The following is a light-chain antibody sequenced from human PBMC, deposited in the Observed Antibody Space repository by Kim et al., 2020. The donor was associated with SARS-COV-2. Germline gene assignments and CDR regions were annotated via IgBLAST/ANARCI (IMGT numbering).Light chain of an antibody. CDR3: SSYSSSSIL. CDR1: SSDVGGYNY. CDR2: DVS. Sequence: PGQAISISCTGNSSDVGGYNYVSWYQQHPGKAPKLMIYDVSDRPSGVSNRFSGSKSGNTASLTISGLQAEDEAYYYCSSYSSSSILFGGGTQLTVL. J-gene: IGLJ2*01. V-gene: IGLV2-14*03.